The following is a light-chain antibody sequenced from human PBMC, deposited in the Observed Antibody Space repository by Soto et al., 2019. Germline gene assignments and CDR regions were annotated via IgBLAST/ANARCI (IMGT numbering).Light chain of an antibody. Sequence: IVLTQSPCPLSLSPGERATLSCRASQSVSSGYLAWYQQKPGRVPRLLIYGASNRAPGIPDRFTGSGSGTDFTLTIARVEPEDFAVYYCQLCGIAPFTFGPGT. CDR2: GAS. CDR1: QSVSSGY. V-gene: IGKV3-20*01. J-gene: IGKJ3*01. CDR3: QLCGIAPFT.